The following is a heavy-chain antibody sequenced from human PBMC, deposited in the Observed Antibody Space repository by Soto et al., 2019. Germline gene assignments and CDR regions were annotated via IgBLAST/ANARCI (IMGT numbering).Heavy chain of an antibody. D-gene: IGHD2-2*01. CDR1: GGSISTRSSY. CDR2: IYYIGNT. Sequence: PSETLSLTCTVSGGSISTRSSYWGWIRQPPGKGLEWIGSIYYIGNTYYNPSLKSRVAISIDSSKTRFSLKLSSVTAADTAVYYCARGHDIVVANWFDPWGQGTLVTVSS. CDR3: ARGHDIVVANWFDP. J-gene: IGHJ5*02. V-gene: IGHV4-39*02.